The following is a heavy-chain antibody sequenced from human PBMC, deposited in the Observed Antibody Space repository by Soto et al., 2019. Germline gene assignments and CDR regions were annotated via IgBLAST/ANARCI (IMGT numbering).Heavy chain of an antibody. Sequence: EVQLVESGGGLVKPGGSLRLSCAASGFTFSSYSMNWVRQAPGKALEWVSSISSSSSYIYYANSVKGRFTISRDNAKNSLYLQMNSLRAEDTAVYYCARKDYGDYRVDYWGQGPLVTVSS. CDR1: GFTFSSYS. J-gene: IGHJ4*02. V-gene: IGHV3-21*01. D-gene: IGHD4-17*01. CDR2: ISSSSSYI. CDR3: ARKDYGDYRVDY.